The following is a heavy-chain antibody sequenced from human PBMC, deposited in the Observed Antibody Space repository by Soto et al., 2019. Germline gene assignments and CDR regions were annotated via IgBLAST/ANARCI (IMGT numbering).Heavy chain of an antibody. J-gene: IGHJ5*02. Sequence: PGGFLRLSSAASGLTFSSYEMNWVRQAPGEWLEWVRSISSSGSTLYYADSVKGRITLYSYNAKNSLYLQMNSLRAEDTAVYYCARDDAITIFGVVTTWFDPWGQGTLVTVSS. CDR1: GLTFSSYE. CDR2: ISSSGSTL. D-gene: IGHD3-3*01. CDR3: ARDDAITIFGVVTTWFDP. V-gene: IGHV3-48*03.